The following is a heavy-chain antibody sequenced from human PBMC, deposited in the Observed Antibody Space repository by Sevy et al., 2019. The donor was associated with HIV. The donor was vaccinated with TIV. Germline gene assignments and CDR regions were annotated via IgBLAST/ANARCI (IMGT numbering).Heavy chain of an antibody. CDR1: SGSISSYY. V-gene: IGHV4-59*01. J-gene: IGHJ3*02. CDR3: ARDSGDYYDSSGYPGRAFDI. CDR2: ICYSGST. Sequence: SETLSLTCTVSSGSISSYYWSWIRQPPGKGLEWIGYICYSGSTNYNPSLKSRVTISVDTSKNQFSRKLSSVTAADTAVYYCARDSGDYYDSSGYPGRAFDIWGHGTMVTVSS. D-gene: IGHD3-22*01.